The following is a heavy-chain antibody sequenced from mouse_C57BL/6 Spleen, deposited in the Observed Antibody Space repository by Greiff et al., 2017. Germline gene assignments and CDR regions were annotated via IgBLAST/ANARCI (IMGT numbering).Heavy chain of an antibody. CDR2: IYPGSGST. CDR1: GYTFTSYW. V-gene: IGHV1-55*01. J-gene: IGHJ3*01. Sequence: QVQLQQPGAELVKPGASVKMSCKASGYTFTSYWITWVKQRPGQGLEWIGDIYPGSGSTNYNEKFKSKATLTVDTSSSTAYMQRSSLTSEDSAVYCCARLGDYDGYWAYWGQGTLVTVSA. D-gene: IGHD2-3*01. CDR3: ARLGDYDGYWAY.